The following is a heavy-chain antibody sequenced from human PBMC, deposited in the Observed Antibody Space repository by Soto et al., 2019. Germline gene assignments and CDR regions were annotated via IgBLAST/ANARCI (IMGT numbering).Heavy chain of an antibody. V-gene: IGHV4-59*12. CDR2: IYYSGST. CDR3: AAYMRTPAAGFRTHPFDI. J-gene: IGHJ3*02. D-gene: IGHD2-8*01. CDR1: GGSISGYY. Sequence: SETLSLTCTVSGGSISGYYWSWIRQPPGKGLEWIGYIYYSGSTNYNPSLKSRVTISVDTSKNQFSLKLSSVTAADTAVYYCAAYMRTPAAGFRTHPFDIWGQGTMVIVSS.